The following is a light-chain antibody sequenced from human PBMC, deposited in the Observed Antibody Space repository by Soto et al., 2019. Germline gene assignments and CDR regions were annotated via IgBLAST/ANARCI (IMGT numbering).Light chain of an antibody. Sequence: QSVLTQPASVSGSPGQSITTSCTGTRSEVGRHNLVSWYQQDPGKAPKLMIYDVSKRPSGVSNRFSGSKSGNTASLTISGLQAEDEADYYCCSYAGSSTVVFGGGTKVPVL. CDR3: CSYAGSSTVV. V-gene: IGLV2-23*02. CDR1: RSEVGRHNL. CDR2: DVS. J-gene: IGLJ2*01.